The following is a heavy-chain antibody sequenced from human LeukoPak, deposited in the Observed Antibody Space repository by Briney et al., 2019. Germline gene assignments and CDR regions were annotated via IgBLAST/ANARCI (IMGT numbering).Heavy chain of an antibody. J-gene: IGHJ4*02. Sequence: QPGGSLRLSCSASGFPFTTYGMHSVRQAPGTGLEWVSYISSSGTTIYYADSVKGRFTISRDNAKNSLYLQMNSLRAEDRAVYYCARAHIAAAGVFDYWGLGTLVTVSS. D-gene: IGHD6-13*01. CDR1: GFPFTTYG. CDR3: ARAHIAAAGVFDY. CDR2: ISSSGTTI. V-gene: IGHV3-48*03.